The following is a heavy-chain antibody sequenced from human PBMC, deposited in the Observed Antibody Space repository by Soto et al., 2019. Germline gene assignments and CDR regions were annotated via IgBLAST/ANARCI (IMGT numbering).Heavy chain of an antibody. J-gene: IGHJ5*02. D-gene: IGHD6-13*01. CDR2: INPGNANT. CDR1: GYTFTAYA. CDR3: ARSGSSYYNWFDP. V-gene: IGHV1-3*05. Sequence: QVQLVQSGAEEKKTGASVKVSCMASGYTFTAYALHWVRQAPGQGLEWMGWINPGNANTKYSQKFQGRVTITRDTSASTAYMELGSLRSEDTAVYYCARSGSSYYNWFDPWGQGTLVTVSS.